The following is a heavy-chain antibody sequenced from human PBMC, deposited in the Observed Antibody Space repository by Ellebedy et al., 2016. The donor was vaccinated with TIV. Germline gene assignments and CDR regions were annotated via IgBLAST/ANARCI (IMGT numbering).Heavy chain of an antibody. J-gene: IGHJ6*02. V-gene: IGHV1-2*02. CDR3: ARVRRGSSGMDV. D-gene: IGHD6-13*01. CDR1: GYTFTANY. Sequence: ASVKVSCKASGYTFTANYLHWVRQAPGQGLEWMGWINPDSGGTNLAQKFQGRVTMTRDTSINTGYMQLTRLEPDDKAVYYCARVRRGSSGMDVWGQGTTVTVSS. CDR2: INPDSGGT.